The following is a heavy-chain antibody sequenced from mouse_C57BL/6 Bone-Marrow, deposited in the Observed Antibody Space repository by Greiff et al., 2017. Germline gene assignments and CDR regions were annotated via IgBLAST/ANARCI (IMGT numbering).Heavy chain of an antibody. V-gene: IGHV1-55*01. Sequence: QVQLQQPGAELVKPGASVKMSCKASGYTFTSYWITWVKQRPGQGLEWIGDIYPGSGSTNYNEKFKSKATLTVDTSSSTAYMQLSSLTSEDSAVYYCARRGHYYSNYRYFDYWGQGTTLTVSS. CDR3: ARRGHYYSNYRYFDY. J-gene: IGHJ2*01. CDR1: GYTFTSYW. CDR2: IYPGSGST. D-gene: IGHD2-5*01.